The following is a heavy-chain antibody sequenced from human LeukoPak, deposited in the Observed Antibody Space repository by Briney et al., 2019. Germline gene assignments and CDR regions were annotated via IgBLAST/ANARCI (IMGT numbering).Heavy chain of an antibody. J-gene: IGHJ3*02. Sequence: ASVKVSCKASGYTFTSCYMHWVRQAPGQGLEWMGIINPSGGSTSYAQKFQGRVTMTRDTSTSTVYMELSSLRSEDTAVYYCAREHRVIVVVMHDAFDIWGQGTMVTVSS. CDR1: GYTFTSCY. V-gene: IGHV1-46*01. D-gene: IGHD3-22*01. CDR3: AREHRVIVVVMHDAFDI. CDR2: INPSGGST.